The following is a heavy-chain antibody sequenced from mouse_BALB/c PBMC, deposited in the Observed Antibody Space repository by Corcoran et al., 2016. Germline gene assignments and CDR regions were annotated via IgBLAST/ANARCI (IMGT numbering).Heavy chain of an antibody. CDR2: ISYDGSN. J-gene: IGHJ1*01. CDR3: ASGNYWYLYV. V-gene: IGHV3-6*02. CDR1: GYSITSGYY. Sequence: DVQLQESGPGLVKPSQSLSLTCSVTGYSITSGYYWNWIRQFPGNKLEWMGYISYDGSNNYNPSLKNRISITRDTSKNQFFLKLNSVTTEDTATYYCASGNYWYLYVWGAGTTVTVSS. D-gene: IGHD2-1*01.